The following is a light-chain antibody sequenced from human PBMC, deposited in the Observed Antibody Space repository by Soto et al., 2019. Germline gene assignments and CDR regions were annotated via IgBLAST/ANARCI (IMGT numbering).Light chain of an antibody. V-gene: IGKV1-5*01. J-gene: IGKJ3*01. CDR3: KQYDGN. CDR2: DAS. Sequence: TPMTQSPSTLSASVGDRVTLTCRASQNINNWLAWYQQKPGKAPKVLIYDASSLESGVPSRFSGSGSGTEFTLTISSLQPDDFATYYGKQYDGNFGPGTKVDIK. CDR1: QNINNW.